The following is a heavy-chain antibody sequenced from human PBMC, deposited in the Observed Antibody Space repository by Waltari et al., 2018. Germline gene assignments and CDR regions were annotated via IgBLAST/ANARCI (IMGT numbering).Heavy chain of an antibody. CDR2: IYPGDSDT. V-gene: IGHV5-51*01. J-gene: IGHJ6*02. Sequence: EVQLVQSGAEVKKPGESLKISCKGSGYSFTSYWIGWVRQMPGKGLGWMGIIYPGDSDTRYSPSFQGQVTISADKSISTAYLQWSSLKASDTAMYYCARLSIAARPAGDYYYYGMDVWGQGTTVTVSS. D-gene: IGHD6-6*01. CDR1: GYSFTSYW. CDR3: ARLSIAARPAGDYYYYGMDV.